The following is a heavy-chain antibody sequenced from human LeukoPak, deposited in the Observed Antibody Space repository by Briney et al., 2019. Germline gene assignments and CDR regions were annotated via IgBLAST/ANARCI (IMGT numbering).Heavy chain of an antibody. J-gene: IGHJ4*02. CDR2: INPNSGGT. V-gene: IGHV1-2*02. CDR3: ARGKRGGDCYSN. D-gene: IGHD2-21*02. Sequence: ASVKVSCKASGYYFTGYYMHWVRQAPGQGLEWMGWINPNSGGTNYAQKFQGRVTMTRDTSISTAYMGLSRLRSDDTAVYYCARGKRGGDCYSNWGQGTLVTVSS. CDR1: GYYFTGYY.